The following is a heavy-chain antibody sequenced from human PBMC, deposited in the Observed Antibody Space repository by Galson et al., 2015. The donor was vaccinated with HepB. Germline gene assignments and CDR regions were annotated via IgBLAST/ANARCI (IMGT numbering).Heavy chain of an antibody. CDR3: ARSSSGWYGDDY. CDR1: GYIFTSYT. Sequence: SVKVSCKASGYIFTSYTMHWVRQAPGQSLEWMGWINGANGNTKYSQKFQGRVTFTRDTSASTAYMELSSLRSEDTAVYYCARSSSGWYGDDYWGQETLVTVSS. CDR2: INGANGNT. J-gene: IGHJ4*02. V-gene: IGHV1-3*01. D-gene: IGHD6-19*01.